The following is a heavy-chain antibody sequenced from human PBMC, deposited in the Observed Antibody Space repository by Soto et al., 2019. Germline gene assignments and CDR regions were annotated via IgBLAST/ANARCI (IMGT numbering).Heavy chain of an antibody. CDR1: GFTFNNCG. CDR3: ARRQIPPPTRGAANARGGMDV. J-gene: IGHJ6*02. CDR2: IWNDGSNS. V-gene: IGHV3-33*01. Sequence: QVQLVESGGGVVQPGRSLRLSCAACGFTFNNCGMHWVRQAPGKGLEWLAVIWNDGSNSSFANSVKGRFTISIDNSKNTLYLQRSSLRAEDTAVYYCARRQIPPPTRGAANARGGMDVWGQGTRVTVSS. D-gene: IGHD6-13*01.